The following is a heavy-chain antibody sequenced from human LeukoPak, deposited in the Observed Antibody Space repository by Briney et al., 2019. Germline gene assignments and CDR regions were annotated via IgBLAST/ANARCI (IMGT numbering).Heavy chain of an antibody. CDR1: GGSISSSNY. J-gene: IGHJ4*02. CDR2: IYYSGST. CDR3: AREGDYVWGSYLDY. D-gene: IGHD3-16*02. Sequence: SETLSLTCAVSGGSISSSNYWSWIRQPPGKGLEWTGYIYYSGSTNYNPSLKSRVTISVDTSKNQFSLKLSSVTAADTAVYYCAREGDYVWGSYLDYWGQGTLVTVSS. V-gene: IGHV4-61*01.